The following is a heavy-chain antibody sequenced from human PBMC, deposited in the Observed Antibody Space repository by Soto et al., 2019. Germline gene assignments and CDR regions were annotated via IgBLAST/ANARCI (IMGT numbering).Heavy chain of an antibody. CDR1: GGPFSGYY. J-gene: IGHJ6*02. Sequence: PSETLALTFAVYGGPFSGYYWSWIRQPPGKGLEWIGEINHSGSTNYNPSLKSRVTISVDTSKNQFSLKLSSVTAADTAVYYCARVYYYDSSGYYRHPSYYYYYGMDVWGQGTTVTVSS. CDR2: INHSGST. CDR3: ARVYYYDSSGYYRHPSYYYYYGMDV. D-gene: IGHD3-22*01. V-gene: IGHV4-34*01.